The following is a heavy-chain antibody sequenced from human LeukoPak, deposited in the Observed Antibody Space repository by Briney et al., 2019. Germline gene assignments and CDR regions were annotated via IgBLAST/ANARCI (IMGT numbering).Heavy chain of an antibody. CDR3: AQDSSGWTNWFDP. V-gene: IGHV4-61*02. CDR2: MYTSGNT. Sequence: SQTLSLTCTVSGGSISSGGYYWSWIRQPAGKGLEWIGRMYTSGNTNYNPSLKSRVTISVDTSKNQFSLKLSSVTAADTAVYYCAQDSSGWTNWFDPWGQGTLVTVSS. D-gene: IGHD6-19*01. CDR1: GGSISSGGYY. J-gene: IGHJ5*02.